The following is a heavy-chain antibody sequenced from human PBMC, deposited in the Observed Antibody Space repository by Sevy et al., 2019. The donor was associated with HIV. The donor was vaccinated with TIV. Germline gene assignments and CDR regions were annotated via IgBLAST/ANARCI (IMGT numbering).Heavy chain of an antibody. J-gene: IGHJ6*02. CDR3: ATLDFCSENRFYGTDV. D-gene: IGHD3-3*01. CDR2: FDPEDGET. V-gene: IGHV1-24*01. CDR1: GYTLTKLP. Sequence: ASVKVSCKVSGYTLTKLPMHWVRQAPGKGLEWMGGFDPEDGETIYPQRFQGRVTMTEDTSTDTAYMELSSLRSEDTAVYYCATLDFCSENRFYGTDVWGQGTTVTVS.